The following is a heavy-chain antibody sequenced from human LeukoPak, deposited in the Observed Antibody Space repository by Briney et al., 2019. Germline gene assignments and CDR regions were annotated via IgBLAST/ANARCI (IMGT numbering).Heavy chain of an antibody. CDR1: GFTFRRYA. V-gene: IGHV3-23*01. CDR2: IASDGDT. J-gene: IGHJ4*02. D-gene: IGHD2-21*02. Sequence: GGSLRLSCAASGFTFRRYAMNWVRQAPGKGLEWVSSIASDGDTFYADSVKGRFTISRDISKNTLHLQMNSLRADDTAVYYCARGGAGYCGGDCYPADYWGQGTLVTVSS. CDR3: ARGGAGYCGGDCYPADY.